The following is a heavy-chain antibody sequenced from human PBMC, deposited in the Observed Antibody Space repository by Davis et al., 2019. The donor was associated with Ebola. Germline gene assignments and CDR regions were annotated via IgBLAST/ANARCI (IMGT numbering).Heavy chain of an antibody. Sequence: SETLSLTCTVSGGSISSYYWSWIRQPPGKGLEWIGYIYYSGSTNYNPSLKSRVTISVDTSKNQFSLKLSSVTAADTAVYYCARVRGIAVPNWFDPWGQGTLVTVSS. CDR1: GGSISSYY. CDR3: ARVRGIAVPNWFDP. D-gene: IGHD6-19*01. J-gene: IGHJ5*02. CDR2: IYYSGST. V-gene: IGHV4-59*01.